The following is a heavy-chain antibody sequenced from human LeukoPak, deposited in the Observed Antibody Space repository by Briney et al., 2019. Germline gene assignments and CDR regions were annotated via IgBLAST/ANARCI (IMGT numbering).Heavy chain of an antibody. CDR1: GGSVSSGSYY. V-gene: IGHV4-61*01. D-gene: IGHD6-6*01. Sequence: SETLSLTCTVSGGSVSSGSYYWSWIRQPPGKGLEWIGYIYYSGSTNYNPSLKGRVTISVDTSKNQFSLELSSVTAADTAVYYCARGSSPNWFDPWGQGTLVTVSS. J-gene: IGHJ5*02. CDR3: ARGSSPNWFDP. CDR2: IYYSGST.